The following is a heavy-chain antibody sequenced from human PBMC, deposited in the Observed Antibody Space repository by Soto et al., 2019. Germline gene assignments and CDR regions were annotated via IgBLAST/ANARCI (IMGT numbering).Heavy chain of an antibody. CDR2: INAGNGNT. V-gene: IGHV1-3*01. J-gene: IGHJ4*02. CDR1: GYTFTSYA. Sequence: QVQLVQSGAEVKKPGASVKVSCKASGYTFTSYAMHWVRQAPGQRHEWMGWINAGNGNTKYSQKFQGRVTITRDTSASTANMELSSLRSEDTAVYYCARAPSWYNFDYWGQGALVTVSS. CDR3: ARAPSWYNFDY. D-gene: IGHD6-13*01.